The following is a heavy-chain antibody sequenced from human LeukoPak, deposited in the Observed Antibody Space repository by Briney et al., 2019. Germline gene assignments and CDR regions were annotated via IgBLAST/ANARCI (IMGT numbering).Heavy chain of an antibody. Sequence: SETLSLTCAVYGGSFSGYYWSWIRQPPGKGLEWIGEINHSGSTNYNSSLKSRVTISVDTSKNQFSLKLSSVTAADTAVYYCARGHLNCSGGSCYDYYYYYMDVWGKGTTVTVSS. CDR2: INHSGST. CDR3: ARGHLNCSGGSCYDYYYYYMDV. V-gene: IGHV4-34*01. D-gene: IGHD2-15*01. CDR1: GGSFSGYY. J-gene: IGHJ6*03.